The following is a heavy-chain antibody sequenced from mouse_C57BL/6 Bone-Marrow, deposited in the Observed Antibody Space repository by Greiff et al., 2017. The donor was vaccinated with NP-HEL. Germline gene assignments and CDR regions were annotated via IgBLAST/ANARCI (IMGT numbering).Heavy chain of an antibody. J-gene: IGHJ3*01. D-gene: IGHD2-1*01. CDR3: ARGIYFVAY. CDR1: GYTFTDYY. Sequence: VQLKESGPVLVKPGASVKMSCKASGYTFTDYYMNWVKQSHGKSLEWIGVINPYNGGTSYNQKFKGKATLTVDKPSSTAYMELNSLTPEDSAVYYCARGIYFVAYWGQGTLVTVSA. V-gene: IGHV1-19*01. CDR2: INPYNGGT.